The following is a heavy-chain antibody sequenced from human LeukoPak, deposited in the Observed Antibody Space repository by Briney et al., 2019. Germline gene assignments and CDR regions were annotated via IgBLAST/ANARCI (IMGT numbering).Heavy chain of an antibody. J-gene: IGHJ4*02. CDR1: GYTFTSYG. V-gene: IGHV1-18*01. CDR2: ISAYNGNT. D-gene: IGHD2-2*01. CDR3: ARARRLRYCSSTSCYPDFDY. Sequence: ASVKVSCKASGYTFTSYGISWVRQAPGQGLEWMGWISAYNGNTNYAQKLQGRVTMTTDTSTSTAYMELRSLRSDDTAVYYRARARRLRYCSSTSCYPDFDYWGQGTLVTVSS.